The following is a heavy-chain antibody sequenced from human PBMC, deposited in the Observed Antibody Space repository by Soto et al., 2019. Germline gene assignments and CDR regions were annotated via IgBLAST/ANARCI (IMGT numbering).Heavy chain of an antibody. Sequence: LRLSCAASGFTFGTYAMNWVRQAPGKGLEWVSSITGSGGSTYYADSVKGRFTISRDNSKNTLYLQMNSLRADDTAVYYCAKDRSVDTRDWFDPWGQGTLVTVSS. CDR1: GFTFGTYA. CDR3: AKDRSVDTRDWFDP. J-gene: IGHJ5*02. D-gene: IGHD5-18*01. CDR2: ITGSGGST. V-gene: IGHV3-23*01.